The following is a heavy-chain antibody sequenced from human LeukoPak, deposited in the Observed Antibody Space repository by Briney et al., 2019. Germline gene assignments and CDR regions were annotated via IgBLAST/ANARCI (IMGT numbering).Heavy chain of an antibody. J-gene: IGHJ5*02. Sequence: GGSLRLSCAASGFTFSSYAMSWVRQAPGKGLEWVSAISGSGGSTYYADSVKGRFTISRDNSKNTLYLQMNSLRAGDTAVYYCAKTPMVRGLNWFDPWGQGTLVTVSS. CDR3: AKTPMVRGLNWFDP. V-gene: IGHV3-23*01. CDR2: ISGSGGST. D-gene: IGHD3-10*01. CDR1: GFTFSSYA.